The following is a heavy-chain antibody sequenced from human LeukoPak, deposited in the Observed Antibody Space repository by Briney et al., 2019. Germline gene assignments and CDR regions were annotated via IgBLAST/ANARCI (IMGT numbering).Heavy chain of an antibody. CDR3: ARGGLGYCSSTSCPGAFDI. V-gene: IGHV3-53*01. J-gene: IGHJ3*02. D-gene: IGHD2-2*01. Sequence: GGSLRLSCAASGFTFSSYAMSWVRQAPGKGLEWVSVIYSGGSTYYADSVEGRFTISRDNSKNTLYLQMNSLRAEDTAVYYCARGGLGYCSSTSCPGAFDIWGQGTMVTVSS. CDR1: GFTFSSYA. CDR2: IYSGGST.